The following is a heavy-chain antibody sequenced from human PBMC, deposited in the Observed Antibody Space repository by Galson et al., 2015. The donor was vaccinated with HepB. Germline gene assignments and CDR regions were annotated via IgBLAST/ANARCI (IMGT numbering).Heavy chain of an antibody. Sequence: SVKVSCKASGFTFTSYYIHWVRQAPGQGLEWMGIINPSGGSPNYAQKFQGRVTMTSDTSTSTVYMELSSLRTEDTAVYYCARGAVTERGFDYWGQGTLVTVSS. CDR1: GFTFTSYY. J-gene: IGHJ4*02. D-gene: IGHD4/OR15-4a*01. V-gene: IGHV1-46*01. CDR3: ARGAVTERGFDY. CDR2: INPSGGSP.